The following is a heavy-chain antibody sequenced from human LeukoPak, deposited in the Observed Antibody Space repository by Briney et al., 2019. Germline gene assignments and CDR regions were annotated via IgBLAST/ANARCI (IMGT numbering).Heavy chain of an antibody. Sequence: SETLSLTCTVSGGSISTYYWSWIRQPPGKGLEWIGYIYHSGSANYNPSLKSRITISVDTSQNQFSLKLSSVTAADTAVYYCARDGYSGSDALWGQGTLVTVSS. CDR2: IYHSGSA. CDR1: GGSISTYY. J-gene: IGHJ4*02. CDR3: ARDGYSGSDAL. D-gene: IGHD5-12*01. V-gene: IGHV4-59*01.